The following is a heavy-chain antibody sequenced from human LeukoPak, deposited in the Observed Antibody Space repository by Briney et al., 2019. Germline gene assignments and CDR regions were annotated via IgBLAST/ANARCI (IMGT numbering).Heavy chain of an antibody. Sequence: GGSLRLSCAASGFTFSTYAMSWVRQAPGKGLEWVSVISGSGRSTYYADSVKGRFTISRDNSKNTLYLQMNSLRAEDTALYYCAKRGYYYDSSGYYYFDYWGQGTLVTVSS. CDR2: ISGSGRST. CDR3: AKRGYYYDSSGYYYFDY. CDR1: GFTFSTYA. D-gene: IGHD3-22*01. V-gene: IGHV3-23*01. J-gene: IGHJ4*02.